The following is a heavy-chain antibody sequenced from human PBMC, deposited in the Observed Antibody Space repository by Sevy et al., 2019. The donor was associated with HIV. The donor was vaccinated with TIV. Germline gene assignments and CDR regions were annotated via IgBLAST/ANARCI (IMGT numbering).Heavy chain of an antibody. Sequence: ASVKVSCKASGYTFTNYEINWVRQATGQGLEWMGWMNPNSGKTAYAPQFHGRVTMTRNTSLNIAYMELSSLRSDDTAVYYCARDEQRPYYYGSGNMGHWGQGTLVTVSS. J-gene: IGHJ4*02. D-gene: IGHD3-10*01. CDR1: GYTFTNYE. V-gene: IGHV1-8*01. CDR3: ARDEQRPYYYGSGNMGH. CDR2: MNPNSGKT.